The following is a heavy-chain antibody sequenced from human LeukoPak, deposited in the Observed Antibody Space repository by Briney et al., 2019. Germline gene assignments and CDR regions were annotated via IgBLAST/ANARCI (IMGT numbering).Heavy chain of an antibody. CDR2: INPNSGGT. V-gene: IGHV1-2*02. J-gene: IGHJ4*02. Sequence: GASVKVSCKAPGYSFTGYYMHRVRQAPGQGLEWMGWINPNSGGTNYAQKFQGRVTMTRDTSISTAYMELSRLRYDDTAVYYCARDPIAAAGLPGDYWGQGTLVTVSS. CDR1: GYSFTGYY. D-gene: IGHD6-13*01. CDR3: ARDPIAAAGLPGDY.